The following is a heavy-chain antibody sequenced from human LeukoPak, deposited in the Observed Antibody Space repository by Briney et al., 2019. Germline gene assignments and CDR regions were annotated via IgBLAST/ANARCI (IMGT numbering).Heavy chain of an antibody. CDR2: IIPMFGTA. CDR3: ARVNLNYDFWSGYYTLAWFDP. Sequence: VKVSCKASGGTFSSYAISWVRQAPGQGLEGMGGIIPMFGTANYAQKFQGRVTITAHESTSTAYMELSSLRSEDTAVYYCARVNLNYDFWSGYYTLAWFDPWGQGTLVTVSS. V-gene: IGHV1-69*01. CDR1: GGTFSSYA. D-gene: IGHD3-3*01. J-gene: IGHJ5*02.